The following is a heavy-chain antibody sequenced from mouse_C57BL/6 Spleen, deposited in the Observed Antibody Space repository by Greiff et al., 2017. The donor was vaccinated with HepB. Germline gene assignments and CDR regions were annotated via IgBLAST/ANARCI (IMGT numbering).Heavy chain of an antibody. J-gene: IGHJ1*03. CDR3: ARSRTKEGYFDV. CDR2: IYPRSGNT. Sequence: VKLQQSGAELARPGASVKLSCKASGYTFTSYGISWVKQRTGQGLEWIGEIYPRSGNTYYNEKFKGKATLIADKSSSTAYMELRSLTSEDSAVYFCARSRTKEGYFDVWGTGTTVTVSS. V-gene: IGHV1-81*01. CDR1: GYTFTSYG.